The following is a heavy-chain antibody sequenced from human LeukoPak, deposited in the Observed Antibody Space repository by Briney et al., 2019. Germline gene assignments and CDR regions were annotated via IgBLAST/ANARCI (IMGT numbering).Heavy chain of an antibody. V-gene: IGHV4-4*07. CDR1: GGSISSYY. D-gene: IGHD6-19*01. CDR3: ARDTAVAGFNWFDP. J-gene: IGHJ5*02. Sequence: SETLSLTCIVSGGSISSYYWNWIRQPAGKGLEWIGRMSTSGSTNYNPSLSSRVTMSLDTSKNQFSLRLSSVTAADTAVYYCARDTAVAGFNWFDPWGQGTLVTVSS. CDR2: MSTSGST.